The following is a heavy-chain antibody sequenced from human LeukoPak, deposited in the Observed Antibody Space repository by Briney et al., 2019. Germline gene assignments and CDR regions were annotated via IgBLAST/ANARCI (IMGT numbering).Heavy chain of an antibody. CDR1: GFTFSGYW. J-gene: IGHJ4*02. Sequence: GGSLRLSCAASGFTFSGYWMHWVRQGPGKGLVWVSRINTDGSSASYADSVKGRFTISRDNSKNTLYLQMNSLRAEDTAVYYCARGYSGSYGYWGQGTLVTVSS. CDR2: INTDGSSA. V-gene: IGHV3-74*01. CDR3: ARGYSGSYGY. D-gene: IGHD1-26*01.